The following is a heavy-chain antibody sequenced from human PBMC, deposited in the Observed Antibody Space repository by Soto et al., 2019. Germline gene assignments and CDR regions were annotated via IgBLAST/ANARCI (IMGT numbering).Heavy chain of an antibody. CDR2: ISAYNGNT. D-gene: IGHD6-13*01. Sequence: ASVKVSCIASGYTFTGYGISWLRQAPGQGLEWMGWISAYNGNTNYAQKLQGRVTMTTDTSTSTAYMELRSLRSDDTAVYYCARGQQQLVLYYFDYWGQGTLVTVSS. CDR3: ARGQQQLVLYYFDY. CDR1: GYTFTGYG. J-gene: IGHJ4*02. V-gene: IGHV1-18*04.